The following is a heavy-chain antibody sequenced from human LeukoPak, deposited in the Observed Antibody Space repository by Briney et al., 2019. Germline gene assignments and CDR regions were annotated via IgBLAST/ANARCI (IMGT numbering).Heavy chain of an antibody. J-gene: IGHJ3*02. CDR3: ARELPLYCSSTSCPEAPGAFDI. D-gene: IGHD2-2*01. CDR2: IYTSGST. Sequence: SQTLSLTCTVSGGSISSGSYYWSWIRQPAGKGLEWIGRIYTSGSTNYNSSLKSRVTISVDMSKNQFSLKLSSVTAADTAVYYCARELPLYCSSTSCPEAPGAFDIWGQGTMVTVSS. V-gene: IGHV4-61*02. CDR1: GGSISSGSYY.